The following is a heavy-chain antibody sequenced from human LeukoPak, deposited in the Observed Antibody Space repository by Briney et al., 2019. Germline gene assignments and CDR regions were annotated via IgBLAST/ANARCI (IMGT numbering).Heavy chain of an antibody. J-gene: IGHJ6*03. CDR3: ARVSSRDSSSLYYYYYYMDL. D-gene: IGHD6-6*01. CDR1: GFTFSSYA. V-gene: IGHV3-64*01. Sequence: GGSLRLSCAAPGFTFSSYAMHWVRQAPGKGLEYVSAISSNGGSTYYANSVKGRFTISRDNSKNTLYLQMGSLRAEDMAVYYCARVSSRDSSSLYYYYYYMDLWGKGTTVTVSS. CDR2: ISSNGGST.